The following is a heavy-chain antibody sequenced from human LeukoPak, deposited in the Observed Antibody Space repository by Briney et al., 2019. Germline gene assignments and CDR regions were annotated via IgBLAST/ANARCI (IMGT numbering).Heavy chain of an antibody. Sequence: SQTLSLTCAISGDCISNNSFAWNWIRQSPSRGLEWLGRTYYRSKWYNDYAVSVKSRININADTSKNQFSLQLNSVTPEDTAMYYCARKSVADWYFDLWGRGTLVTVSS. V-gene: IGHV6-1*01. CDR3: ARKSVADWYFDL. J-gene: IGHJ2*01. D-gene: IGHD6-19*01. CDR1: GDCISNNSFA. CDR2: TYYRSKWYN.